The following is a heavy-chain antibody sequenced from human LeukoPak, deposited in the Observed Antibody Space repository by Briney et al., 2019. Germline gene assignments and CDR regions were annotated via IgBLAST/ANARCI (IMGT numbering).Heavy chain of an antibody. CDR2: ISDSGGST. V-gene: IGHV3-23*01. CDR3: AKEMFSDLMVRGVTPFDY. J-gene: IGHJ4*02. Sequence: GGSLRLSCAASGFTFSSYAMSWVRQAPGKGLEWVSAISDSGGSTYYADSVKGRFTISRDNSKNTLYLQMNSLRAEDTAVYYCAKEMFSDLMVRGVTPFDYWGQGTLVTVSS. D-gene: IGHD3-10*01. CDR1: GFTFSSYA.